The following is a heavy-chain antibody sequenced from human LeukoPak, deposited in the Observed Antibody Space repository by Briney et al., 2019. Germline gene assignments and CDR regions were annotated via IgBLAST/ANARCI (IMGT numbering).Heavy chain of an antibody. CDR2: IYTSGST. V-gene: IGHV4-59*10. J-gene: IGHJ4*02. CDR1: GGSFSGYY. Sequence: SETLSLTCAVYGGSFSGYYWSWIRQPAGKGLEWIGRIYTSGSTNYNPSLKSRVTMSVDTSKNQFSLKLSSVTAADTAVYYCARAEWLDGYYFDYWGQGTLVTVSS. CDR3: ARAEWLDGYYFDY. D-gene: IGHD6-19*01.